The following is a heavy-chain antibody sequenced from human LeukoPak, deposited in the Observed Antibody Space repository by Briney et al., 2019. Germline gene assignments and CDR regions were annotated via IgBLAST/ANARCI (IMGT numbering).Heavy chain of an antibody. CDR3: ARVVVAATLGVWFDP. CDR2: IIPIFGTA. J-gene: IGHJ5*02. CDR1: GGTFSSYA. D-gene: IGHD2-15*01. Sequence: SVKVSCKASGGTFSSYAISWVRQAPGQGLEWMGGIIPIFGTANYAQKFQGGVTITADESTSTAYMELSSLRSEDTAVYYCARVVVAATLGVWFDPWGQGTLVTVSS. V-gene: IGHV1-69*13.